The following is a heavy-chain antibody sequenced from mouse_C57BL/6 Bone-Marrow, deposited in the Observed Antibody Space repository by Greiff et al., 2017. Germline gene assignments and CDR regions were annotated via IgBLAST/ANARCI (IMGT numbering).Heavy chain of an antibody. CDR3: ANLRNYFDY. CDR1: GYTFTSYT. D-gene: IGHD3-2*02. J-gene: IGHJ2*01. V-gene: IGHV1-4*01. CDR2: INPSSGYT. Sequence: VKLVESGAELARPGASVKMSCKASGYTFTSYTMHWVKQRPGQGLEWIGYINPSSGYTKYNQKFKDKATLTADKSSSTAYMQLSSLTSEDSAVYYCANLRNYFDYWGQGTTLTVS.